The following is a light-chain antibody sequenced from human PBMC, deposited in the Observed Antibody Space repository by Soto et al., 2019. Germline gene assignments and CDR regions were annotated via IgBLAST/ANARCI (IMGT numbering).Light chain of an antibody. Sequence: QSVLTQPPSVSGSPGQSVTISCTGTSSDVGGYNRVSWYQQPPGTAPKLIIYDVTKRPSGVPDRFSGSKSGNTASLTISGLQAEDEADYSCCSYAGSYSWIFGGGTKLTVL. CDR1: SSDVGGYNR. CDR2: DVT. J-gene: IGLJ2*01. CDR3: CSYAGSYSWI. V-gene: IGLV2-11*01.